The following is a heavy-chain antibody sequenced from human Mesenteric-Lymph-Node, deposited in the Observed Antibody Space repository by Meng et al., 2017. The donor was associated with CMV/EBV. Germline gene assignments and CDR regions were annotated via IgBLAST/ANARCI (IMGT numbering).Heavy chain of an antibody. V-gene: IGHV1-2*02. D-gene: IGHD1-26*01. CDR3: ARGVYSGSPGSYFDY. Sequence: ASVKVSCKASGYTFTSYYMHWVRQAPGQGLEWMGWINPNSGGTNYAQKFQGRVTMTRDTSISTAYMELSRLRSDDTAVYYCARGVYSGSPGSYFDYWGQGTLVTVSS. CDR1: GYTFTSYY. CDR2: INPNSGGT. J-gene: IGHJ4*02.